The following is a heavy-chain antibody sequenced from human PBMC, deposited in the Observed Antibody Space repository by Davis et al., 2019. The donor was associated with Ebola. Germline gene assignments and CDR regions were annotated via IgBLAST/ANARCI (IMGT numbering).Heavy chain of an antibody. CDR2: IYYSGST. CDR1: GGSISSYY. D-gene: IGHD3-16*02. CDR3: ARHNPNYVWGSYRLAPYYFDY. J-gene: IGHJ4*02. V-gene: IGHV4-59*08. Sequence: SETLSLTCTVSGGSISSYYWSWIRQPPGKELEWIGYIYYSGSTNYNPSLKSRVTISVDTSKNQFSLKLSSVTAADTAVYYCARHNPNYVWGSYRLAPYYFDYWGQGTLVTVSS.